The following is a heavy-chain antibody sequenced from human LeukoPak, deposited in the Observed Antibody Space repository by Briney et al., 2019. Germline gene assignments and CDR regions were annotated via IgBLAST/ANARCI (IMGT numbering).Heavy chain of an antibody. D-gene: IGHD4-17*01. V-gene: IGHV4-34*01. CDR1: GGSFSGYY. CDR3: ARRGYGLVDY. J-gene: IGHJ4*02. CDR2: INHSGST. Sequence: SENLSLTCAVYGGSFSGYYWSWIRQPPGKGLEWIGEINHSGSTNYNPSLKSRVTISVDTSKNQFSLKLSSVTAADTAVYYCARRGYGLVDYWGQGTLVTVSS.